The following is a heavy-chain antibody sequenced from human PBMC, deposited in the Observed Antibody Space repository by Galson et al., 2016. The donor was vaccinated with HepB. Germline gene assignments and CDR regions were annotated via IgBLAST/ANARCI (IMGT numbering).Heavy chain of an antibody. CDR1: GFTFRIKD. J-gene: IGHJ6*04. Sequence: SLRLSCAASGFTFRIKDMHWVRQAPGKGLEWVAVIWYDGSNKYYADSVKGRFTISRDNSKNTVYLQMNTLRAEDTAVYYCARDHTTSGGRMVSYGVDVWGEGTTVTVSS. V-gene: IGHV3-33*01. D-gene: IGHD1-1*01. CDR2: IWYDGSNK. CDR3: ARDHTTSGGRMVSYGVDV.